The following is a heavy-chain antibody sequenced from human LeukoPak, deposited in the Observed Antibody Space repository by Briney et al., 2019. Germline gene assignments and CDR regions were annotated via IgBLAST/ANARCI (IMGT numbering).Heavy chain of an antibody. Sequence: PSETLSLTCAVSGGSISSGGYSWSWIRQPPGKGLEWIGYIYYSGSTYYNPSLKSRVTISLDTSKNQFSLKLSSVTAADTAVYYCARAGMEYYYDSSGSDYWGQGTLVTVSS. D-gene: IGHD3-22*01. CDR2: IYYSGST. J-gene: IGHJ4*02. CDR3: ARAGMEYYYDSSGSDY. V-gene: IGHV4-30-4*07. CDR1: GGSISSGGYS.